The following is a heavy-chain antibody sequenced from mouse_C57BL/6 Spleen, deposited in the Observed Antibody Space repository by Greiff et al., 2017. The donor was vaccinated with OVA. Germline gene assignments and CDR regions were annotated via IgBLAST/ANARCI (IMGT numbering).Heavy chain of an antibody. V-gene: IGHV3-6*01. CDR2: ISYDGSN. D-gene: IGHD2-4*01. Sequence: EVKLMESGPGLVKPSQSLSLTCSVTGYSITSGYYWNWNRQFPGNILEWMGYISYDGSNNYNPSLKNRTSLTRDTSKNQFFLKLNSVTTEDTATYYCAREAYDYDRFAYWGQGTLVTVSA. J-gene: IGHJ3*01. CDR3: AREAYDYDRFAY. CDR1: GYSITSGYY.